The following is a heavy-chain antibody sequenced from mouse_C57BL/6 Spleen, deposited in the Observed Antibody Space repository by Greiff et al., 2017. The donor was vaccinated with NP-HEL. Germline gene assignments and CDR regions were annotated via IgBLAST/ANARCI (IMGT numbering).Heavy chain of an antibody. CDR2: INPNNGGT. V-gene: IGHV1-26*01. CDR1: GYTFTDYY. J-gene: IGHJ4*01. Sequence: EVQLQQSGPELVKPGASVKISCKASGYTFTDYYMNWVKQSHGKSLEWIGDINPNNGGTSYNQKFKGKATLTVDKSSSTAYMELRSLTSEDSAVYYCASEPYPYAMDYWGQGTSVTVSS. CDR3: ASEPYPYAMDY.